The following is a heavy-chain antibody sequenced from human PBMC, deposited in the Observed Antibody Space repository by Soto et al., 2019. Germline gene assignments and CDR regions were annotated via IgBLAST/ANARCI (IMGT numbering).Heavy chain of an antibody. CDR3: ARSVAGTELFDY. V-gene: IGHV1-3*01. D-gene: IGHD6-19*01. CDR2: INAVNGNT. CDR1: GCTFSSYT. Sequence: ASVKVSCKASGCTFSSYTMSWVRQAPGQRLEWMGRINAVNGNTNYAQKFQGRVTITRDTSASTAYMELSSLRSEDTAVYYCARSVAGTELFDYWGQGTLVTVSS. J-gene: IGHJ4*02.